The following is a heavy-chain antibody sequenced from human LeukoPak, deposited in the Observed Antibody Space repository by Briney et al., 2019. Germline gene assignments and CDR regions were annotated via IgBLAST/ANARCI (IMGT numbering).Heavy chain of an antibody. J-gene: IGHJ6*03. Sequence: SGTLSLTCAVSGGSINSNNWWSWVRQPPGKQLEWIGEIYHSGTTYYNPSLKSRVTISVDTSKNQFSLKLSSVTAADTAVYYCAQLELRYYYMDVWGKGTTVTVSS. CDR3: AQLELRYYYMDV. V-gene: IGHV4-4*02. CDR2: IYHSGTT. CDR1: GGSINSNNW. D-gene: IGHD1-7*01.